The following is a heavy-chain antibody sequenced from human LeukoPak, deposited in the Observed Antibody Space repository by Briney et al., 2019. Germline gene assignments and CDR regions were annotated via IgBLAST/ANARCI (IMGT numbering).Heavy chain of an antibody. V-gene: IGHV4-59*01. D-gene: IGHD3-16*01. J-gene: IGHJ4*02. CDR2: IYYSGTT. CDR1: GGSISTYY. CDR3: ARGLGQPGTFDY. Sequence: PSETLSLTCTVSGGSISTYYWNWIRQPPGKGLEWIGYIYYSGTTNYNPSLKSRVSMSVDTSKNQFSLKLSSVTAADTAVYYCARGLGQPGTFDYWGQGTLVTVSS.